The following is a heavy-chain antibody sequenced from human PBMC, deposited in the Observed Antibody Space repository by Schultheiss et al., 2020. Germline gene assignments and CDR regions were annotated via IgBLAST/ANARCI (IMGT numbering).Heavy chain of an antibody. J-gene: IGHJ6*02. D-gene: IGHD3-10*01. CDR2: IYNGGST. Sequence: SETLSLTCTVSGGSISSSSYYWGWIRQPPGKGLEWIAYIYNGGSTDYNPSLKSRVTISEDRSKNQFSLELRSVTAADTAVYYCASITISTSGLYGMDVWGQGTTVTVSS. CDR1: GGSISSSSYY. CDR3: ASITISTSGLYGMDV. V-gene: IGHV4-39*07.